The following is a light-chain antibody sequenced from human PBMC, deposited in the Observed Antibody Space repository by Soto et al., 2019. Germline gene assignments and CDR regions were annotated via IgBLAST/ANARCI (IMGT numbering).Light chain of an antibody. Sequence: QSALTQPASVSGSPGQSITISCTGTSSDVGGYNYVSWYQQHPGKAPKLMIYDVSTRPSGVSNRFSGSKSGNTASLTISGVQAEDEADYYCSSYTSSSTWVFGGGTKLTVL. J-gene: IGLJ3*02. CDR3: SSYTSSSTWV. V-gene: IGLV2-14*01. CDR1: SSDVGGYNY. CDR2: DVS.